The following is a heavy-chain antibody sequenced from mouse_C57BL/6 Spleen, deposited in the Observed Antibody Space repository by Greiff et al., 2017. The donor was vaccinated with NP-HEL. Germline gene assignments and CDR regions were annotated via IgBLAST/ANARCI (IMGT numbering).Heavy chain of an antibody. Sequence: QVQLKESGPGLVAPSQSLSITCTVSGFSLTSYAISWVRQPPGKGLEWLGVIWTGGGTNYNSALKSRLSISKDNSKSQVFLKMNSLQTDDTARYYCARNPLHYYGSSHWYFDVWGTGTTVTVSS. CDR2: IWTGGGT. CDR3: ARNPLHYYGSSHWYFDV. D-gene: IGHD1-1*01. CDR1: GFSLTSYA. V-gene: IGHV2-9-1*01. J-gene: IGHJ1*03.